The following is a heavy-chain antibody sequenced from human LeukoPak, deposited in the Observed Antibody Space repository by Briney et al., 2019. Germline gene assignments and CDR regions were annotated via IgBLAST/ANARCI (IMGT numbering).Heavy chain of an antibody. CDR3: ARAIRYQRLSDY. Sequence: ASVKVSCKTSGYTFSTYDINWLRQAAGQGLEWMGWMNPNSANTGFAQKFQGRAAITRDTSTATAYLELSGLTSEDTAVYYCARAIRYQRLSDYWGQGTLVTVSS. V-gene: IGHV1-8*02. J-gene: IGHJ4*02. CDR2: MNPNSANT. D-gene: IGHD2-2*01. CDR1: GYTFSTYD.